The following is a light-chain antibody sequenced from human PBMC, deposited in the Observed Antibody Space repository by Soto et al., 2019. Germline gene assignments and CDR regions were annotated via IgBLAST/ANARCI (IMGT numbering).Light chain of an antibody. Sequence: EIVMTQSPATLSVSPGERAPLSCRASQSIAYNLAWYQHKSGQAPRLLIYGVYTRASGIPDRFSGSGSGTEFTLTITRLEPEDSAVYFCQHYGYSQWTFGQGTKVDIK. CDR1: QSIAYN. CDR2: GVY. V-gene: IGKV3D-15*01. J-gene: IGKJ1*01. CDR3: QHYGYSQWT.